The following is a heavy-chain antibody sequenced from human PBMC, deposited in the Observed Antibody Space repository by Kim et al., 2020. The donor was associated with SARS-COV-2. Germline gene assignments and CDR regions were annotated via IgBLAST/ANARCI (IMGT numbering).Heavy chain of an antibody. Sequence: AESVKGRFTISRDNSKNTLYLQMNSLRAEDTAVYYCHGAWFGELYYYFDYWGQGTLVTVSS. D-gene: IGHD3-10*01. J-gene: IGHJ4*02. CDR3: HGAWFGELYYYFDY. V-gene: IGHV3-23*01.